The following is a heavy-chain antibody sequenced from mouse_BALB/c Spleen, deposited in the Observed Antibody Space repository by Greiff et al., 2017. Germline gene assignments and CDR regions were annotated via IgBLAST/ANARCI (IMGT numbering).Heavy chain of an antibody. CDR3: ARVWSYYFDY. CDR2: IYPGDGDT. J-gene: IGHJ2*01. CDR1: GYTFTSYY. V-gene: IGHV1-80*01. Sequence: QVQLQQPGAELVKPGASVKLSCKASGYTFTSYYMNWVKQRPGQGLEWIGQIYPGDGDTNYNGKFKGKATLTADKSSSTAYMQLSSLTSEDSAVYFCARVWSYYFDYWGQGTTLTVSS. D-gene: IGHD2-10*02.